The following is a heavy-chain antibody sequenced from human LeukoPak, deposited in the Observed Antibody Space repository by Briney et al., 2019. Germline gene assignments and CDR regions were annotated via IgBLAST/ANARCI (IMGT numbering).Heavy chain of an antibody. V-gene: IGHV3-30-3*01. CDR2: ISYDGGNK. D-gene: IGHD3-3*01. CDR1: GFTFSSYT. CDR3: ARDGYDFWSGYYRYYYYGMDV. Sequence: GGSLRLSCAASGFTFSSYTMHWVRQAPGKGLEWVAVISYDGGNKYYADSVKGRFTISRDNSKNTLYLQMNSLRAEDTAVYYCARDGYDFWSGYYRYYYYGMDVWGQGTTVTVSS. J-gene: IGHJ6*02.